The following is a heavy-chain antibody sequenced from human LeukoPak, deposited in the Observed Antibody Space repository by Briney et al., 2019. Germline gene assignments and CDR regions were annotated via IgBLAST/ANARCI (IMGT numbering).Heavy chain of an antibody. V-gene: IGHV1-2*02. J-gene: IGHJ4*02. D-gene: IGHD2-2*01. CDR1: GYTFTGYY. CDR2: INPNSSGT. Sequence: ASVKVSCKASGYTFTGYYMHWVRQAPGQGLEWMGWINPNSSGTNYAQKFQGRVTMTRDTSISTAYMELSRLRSDDTAVYYCATSRDCSSTSCYANFDYWGQGTLVTVSS. CDR3: ATSRDCSSTSCYANFDY.